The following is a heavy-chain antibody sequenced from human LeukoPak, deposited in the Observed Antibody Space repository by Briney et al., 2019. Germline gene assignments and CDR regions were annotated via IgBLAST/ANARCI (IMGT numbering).Heavy chain of an antibody. J-gene: IGHJ6*03. Sequence: ASVNVSCKASGYTFTSYGISWVRQAPGQGLEWMGWISAYNGNTNYAQKLQGRVTMTTDTSTSTAYMELRSLRSDDTAVYYCASVLHPYYYYMDVWGKGTTVTVSS. CDR2: ISAYNGNT. V-gene: IGHV1-18*01. CDR1: GYTFTSYG. D-gene: IGHD6-6*01. CDR3: ASVLHPYYYYMDV.